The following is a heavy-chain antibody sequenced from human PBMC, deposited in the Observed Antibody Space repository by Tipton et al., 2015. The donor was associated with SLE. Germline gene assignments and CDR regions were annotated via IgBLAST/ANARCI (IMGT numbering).Heavy chain of an antibody. CDR1: GGSISSSSCY. J-gene: IGHJ6*03. CDR2: IYYSGST. V-gene: IGHV4-39*07. CDR3: ARERSSTSLYYMDV. D-gene: IGHD2-2*01. Sequence: TLSLTCTVSGGSISSSSCYWGWIRQPPGKGLEWIGSIYYSGSTYYNPSLKSRVTISVDTSKNQFSLKLSSVTAADTAVYYCARERSSTSLYYMDVWGKGTTVTVSS.